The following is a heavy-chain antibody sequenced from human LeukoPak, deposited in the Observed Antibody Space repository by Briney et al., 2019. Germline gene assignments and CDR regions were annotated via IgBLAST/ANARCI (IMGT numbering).Heavy chain of an antibody. CDR1: GFTFSSYS. CDR2: ISGSGGST. V-gene: IGHV3-23*01. CDR3: AKEPGGTNGVNLDY. Sequence: GGPLRLSCAASGFTFSSYSMNWVRQAPGKGLEWVSAISGSGGSTYYADSVKGRFTISRDNSKNTLYLQMNSLRAEDTAVYYCAKEPGGTNGVNLDYWGQGTLVTVSS. J-gene: IGHJ4*02. D-gene: IGHD2-8*01.